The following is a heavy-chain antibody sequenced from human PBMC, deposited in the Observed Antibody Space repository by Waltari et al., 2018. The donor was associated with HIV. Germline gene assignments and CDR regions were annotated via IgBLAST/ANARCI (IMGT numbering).Heavy chain of an antibody. CDR2: INHSGST. D-gene: IGHD3-9*01. Sequence: QVQLQQWGAGLLKPSETLSLTCAVYGGSFSGYYWSWIRQPPGKGLEWIGEINHSGSTHYNPSPKSGVTIAVDTSKNQFSLKRSSVTAADTAVYYCARVPHQGSLLEDWLFDYWGQGTLVTVSS. CDR3: ARVPHQGSLLEDWLFDY. CDR1: GGSFSGYY. J-gene: IGHJ4*02. V-gene: IGHV4-34*01.